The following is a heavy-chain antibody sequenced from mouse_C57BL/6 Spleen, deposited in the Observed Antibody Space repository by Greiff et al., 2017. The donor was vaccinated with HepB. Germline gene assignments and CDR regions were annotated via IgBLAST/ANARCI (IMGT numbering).Heavy chain of an antibody. CDR1: GYAFSSYW. V-gene: IGHV1-80*01. Sequence: QVQLQQSGAELVKPGASVKISCKASGYAFSSYWLNWVKQRPGKGLEWIGQIYPGDGDTNYNGKFKGKATLTADKSSSTAYMQLSSLTSEDSAVYFCARGMTTVVAYFDYWGQGTTLTVSS. CDR3: ARGMTTVVAYFDY. CDR2: IYPGDGDT. J-gene: IGHJ2*01. D-gene: IGHD1-1*01.